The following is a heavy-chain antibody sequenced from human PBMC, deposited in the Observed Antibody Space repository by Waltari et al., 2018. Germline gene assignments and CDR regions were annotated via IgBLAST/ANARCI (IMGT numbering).Heavy chain of an antibody. CDR2: INTNTRNP. J-gene: IGHJ5*02. Sequence: QLQLVQSGSELKKPGASVKVSCKASGYRFTTHTINWIRQAPGQGLELMGWINTNTRNPVYVQGFTGRFVFSLDTSVNTAYLQINSLKAEDTAVYFCAREVVPPARVVVNWFDPWGQGTLVTVSS. D-gene: IGHD2-2*01. CDR3: AREVVPPARVVVNWFDP. CDR1: GYRFTTHT. V-gene: IGHV7-4-1*02.